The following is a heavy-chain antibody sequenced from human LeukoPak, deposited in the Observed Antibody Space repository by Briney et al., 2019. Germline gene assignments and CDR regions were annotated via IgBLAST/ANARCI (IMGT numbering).Heavy chain of an antibody. D-gene: IGHD1-14*01. CDR1: GGTFSSYP. CDR2: IIPMFDTA. Sequence: SVKVSCKASGGTFSSYPISWVRQAPGQGLEWMGGIIPMFDTADFAQKFQGRVTITADESTSTAYMELSSLRSEDTAVYYCARDGRNTHGDYYGYVWGKGTTVTISS. V-gene: IGHV1-69*13. CDR3: ARDGRNTHGDYYGYV. J-gene: IGHJ6*03.